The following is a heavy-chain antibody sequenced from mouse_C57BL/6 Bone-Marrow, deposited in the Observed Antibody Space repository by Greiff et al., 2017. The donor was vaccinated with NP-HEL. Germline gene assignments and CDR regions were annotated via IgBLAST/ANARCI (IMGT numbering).Heavy chain of an antibody. CDR2: IHPNSGST. D-gene: IGHD1-1*01. J-gene: IGHJ2*01. Sequence: VQLQQSGAELVKPGASVKLSCKASGYTFTSYWMHWVKQRPGQGLEWIGMIHPNSGSTNYNEKFKSKATLTVDKSSSTAYMQLSSLTSEDSAVYYCARYHYGSFFDYWGQGTTLTVSS. CDR3: ARYHYGSFFDY. CDR1: GYTFTSYW. V-gene: IGHV1-64*01.